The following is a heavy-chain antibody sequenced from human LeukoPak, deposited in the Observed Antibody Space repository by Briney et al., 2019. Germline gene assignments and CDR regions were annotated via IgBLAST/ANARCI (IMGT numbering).Heavy chain of an antibody. J-gene: IGHJ5*02. CDR2: FDREDGET. CDR1: GYTLTELS. CDR3: ATDGGSGSYHNWFDP. V-gene: IGHV1-24*01. D-gene: IGHD1-26*01. Sequence: ASVKVSCKVSGYTLTELSMHWVRQAPGKGLEWVGGFDREDGETVYAQKFQGRVTMTDDTSTDTAYMELSSLTSDDTAAYYCATDGGSGSYHNWFDPWGQGTLVTVSS.